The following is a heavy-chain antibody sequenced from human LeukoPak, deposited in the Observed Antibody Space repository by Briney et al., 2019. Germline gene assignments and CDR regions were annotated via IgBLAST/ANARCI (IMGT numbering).Heavy chain of an antibody. Sequence: GGSLRLSCAGSGFTFSHAWMSWVRQAPGKGLEWVGRIKSKTDGGTTDYAAPVKGRFTISRDESKSIAYLQMNSLKTEDTAVYYCTTYSSRWFRHFDYWGQGTLVTVSS. V-gene: IGHV3-15*01. CDR1: GFTFSHAW. J-gene: IGHJ4*02. CDR3: TTYSSRWFRHFDY. CDR2: IKSKTDGGTT. D-gene: IGHD6-19*01.